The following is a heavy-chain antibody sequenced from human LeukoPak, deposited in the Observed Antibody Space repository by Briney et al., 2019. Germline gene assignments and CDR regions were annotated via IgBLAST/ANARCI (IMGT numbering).Heavy chain of an antibody. CDR1: GFTFDDYV. CDR3: AKSPNSGYYYSLFDY. D-gene: IGHD3-22*01. Sequence: GGSLRLSCEASGFTFDDYVMHWVRQAPGKGLEWVSHISGDGVSTYYADSVKGRFTVSRDNSKNSLYLQMNSLRAEDTALYYCAKSPNSGYYYSLFDYWGQGTLVTVSS. CDR2: ISGDGVST. J-gene: IGHJ4*02. V-gene: IGHV3-43*02.